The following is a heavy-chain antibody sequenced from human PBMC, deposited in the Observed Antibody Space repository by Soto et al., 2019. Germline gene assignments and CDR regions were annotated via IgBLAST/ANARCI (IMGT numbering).Heavy chain of an antibody. D-gene: IGHD3-10*01. Sequence: EVQLVESGGGLVQPGGSLRLSCAASEFTFRSYSMNWVRQAPGRGLEWVSFISSGGGTIYYADSVKGRFTVSRDNAENSLYLQMNSLRAEDTAVYYCARVVGSAKYYNDYWGQGALVTVSS. CDR3: ARVVGSAKYYNDY. V-gene: IGHV3-48*01. CDR1: EFTFRSYS. J-gene: IGHJ4*02. CDR2: ISSGGGTI.